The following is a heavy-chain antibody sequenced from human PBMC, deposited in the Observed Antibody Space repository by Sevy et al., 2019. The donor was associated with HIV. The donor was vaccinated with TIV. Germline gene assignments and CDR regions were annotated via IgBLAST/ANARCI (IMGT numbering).Heavy chain of an antibody. J-gene: IGHJ4*02. Sequence: SETLSLTCYVSGVSISSSSYYWGWIRQPPGQGLEWIGSIYYTGSTYYNPSLKSRVTISIDTSKSQFSLKLNSVTAADTAVYYCARLSISVPGRIYWGQGTLVTVSS. CDR2: IYYTGST. CDR1: GVSISSSSYY. D-gene: IGHD2-8*02. CDR3: ARLSISVPGRIY. V-gene: IGHV4-39*01.